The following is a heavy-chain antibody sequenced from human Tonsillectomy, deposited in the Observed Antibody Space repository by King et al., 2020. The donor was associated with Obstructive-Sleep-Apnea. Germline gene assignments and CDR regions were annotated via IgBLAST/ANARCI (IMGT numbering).Heavy chain of an antibody. Sequence: VQLVESGGGVVQPGRSLRLSCAASGFTFSSYGMHWVRQAPGKGLEWVAVIWYDGSNKYYADSVKGRFTISRDNSKNTLYLQMKSLRAEDTAVYYCASDPLSGYYSNEYAFDIWGQGTMVTVSS. CDR1: GFTFSSYG. CDR2: IWYDGSNK. V-gene: IGHV3-33*01. J-gene: IGHJ3*02. D-gene: IGHD3-22*01. CDR3: ASDPLSGYYSNEYAFDI.